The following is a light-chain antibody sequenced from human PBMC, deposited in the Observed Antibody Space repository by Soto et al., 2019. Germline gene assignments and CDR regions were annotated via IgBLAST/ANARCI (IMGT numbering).Light chain of an antibody. J-gene: IGLJ1*01. Sequence: QSVLTQPASVSGSPGQSITISCTGTSSDVGAYNYVSWYQQHPGKAPKLMIYEVSNRPSGVSNRFSASKSDNTASLTISGLQAEDEADYYCSSYTTTYTVVFGTGTKLTVL. V-gene: IGLV2-14*01. CDR1: SSDVGAYNY. CDR2: EVS. CDR3: SSYTTTYTVV.